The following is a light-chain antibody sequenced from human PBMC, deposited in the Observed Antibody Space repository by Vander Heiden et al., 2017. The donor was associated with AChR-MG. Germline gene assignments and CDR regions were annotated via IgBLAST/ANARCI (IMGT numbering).Light chain of an antibody. V-gene: IGLV1-40*01. CDR2: GNS. J-gene: IGLJ2*01. CDR1: SSNIGAGYD. CDR3: QSYDSSLSAVV. Sequence: QSVLTQPPSVSGAPGQRVTIPCTGSSSNIGAGYDVHWYQQLPGTAPKLLIYGNSNRPSGVPDRFSGSKSGTSASLASTGLQAEDEADYYCQSYDSSLSAVVFGGGTKLTVL.